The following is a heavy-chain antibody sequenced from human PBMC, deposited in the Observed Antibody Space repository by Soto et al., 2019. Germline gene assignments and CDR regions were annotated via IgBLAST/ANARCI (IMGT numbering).Heavy chain of an antibody. CDR3: AKVSEGSMITFVGVIAY. D-gene: IGHD3-16*02. Sequence: QVQLVESGGGVVQPGRSLRLSCAASGFTFSTYGTHWVRQATDKGLEWVAVISFDGNIQYYADSVKGRFTISRDNSKNTLYLQMDSLRAEDTAVYYCAKVSEGSMITFVGVIAYWGQGTLVTVSS. CDR2: ISFDGNIQ. V-gene: IGHV3-30*18. CDR1: GFTFSTYG. J-gene: IGHJ4*02.